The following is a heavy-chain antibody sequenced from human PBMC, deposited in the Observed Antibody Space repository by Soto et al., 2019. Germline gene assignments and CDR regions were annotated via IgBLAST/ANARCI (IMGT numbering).Heavy chain of an antibody. D-gene: IGHD6-13*01. CDR1: GDTFTSYG. J-gene: IGHJ4*02. CDR2: ISPYNGNT. Sequence: QVQLVQSGAEVKKPGASVKVSCTASGDTFTSYGIIWVRQAPGQGLTWVGWISPYNGNTNYALKLQGRVTMTPYTSTSTAYMELRSLRSDDPAVYYCARDPSTSWYDSMFWGQGTLLTVSS. V-gene: IGHV1-18*01. CDR3: ARDPSTSWYDSMF.